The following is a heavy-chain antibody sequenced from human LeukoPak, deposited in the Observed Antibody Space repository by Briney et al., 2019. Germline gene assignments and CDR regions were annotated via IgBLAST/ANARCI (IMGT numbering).Heavy chain of an antibody. CDR1: GFTFGDYA. CDR2: INWKSNNI. J-gene: IGHJ6*02. D-gene: IGHD6-13*01. CDR3: ARDRAGYFYAMDV. V-gene: IGHV3-9*01. Sequence: HPGRSLRLSCAASGFTFGDYAMHWVRQAPGEGLEWVSGINWKSNNIGYADSAKGRFTISRDNAKNSLYLQMNSLRTEDTALYYCARDRAGYFYAMDVWGQGTSVTVSS.